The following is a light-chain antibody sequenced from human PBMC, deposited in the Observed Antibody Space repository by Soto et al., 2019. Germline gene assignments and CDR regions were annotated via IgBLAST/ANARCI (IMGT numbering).Light chain of an antibody. V-gene: IGLV2-14*01. J-gene: IGLJ7*01. Sequence: QSVLTQPASVSGSPGQSITISCTGTSSDVGGYNYVSWYQQHPGKAPKLMIYEVSNRPSGVSNRFSGSKSGNTASLTISGLQAEDEADYYCAAWDDSLSGHWVFGGGTQLTVL. CDR3: AAWDDSLSGHWV. CDR2: EVS. CDR1: SSDVGGYNY.